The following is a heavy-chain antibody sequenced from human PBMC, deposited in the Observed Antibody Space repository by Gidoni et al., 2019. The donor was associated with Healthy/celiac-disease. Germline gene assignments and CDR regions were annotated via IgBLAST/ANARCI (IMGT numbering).Heavy chain of an antibody. CDR3: ARQGDYEYFDY. CDR2: IYYRGST. J-gene: IGHJ4*02. V-gene: IGHV4-59*08. Sequence: QVQLTESGPGLVKPSETLSLPCPVSGGSISSSYWSWIRQPPGKGLEWIGYIYYRGSTNYNPSLKSRVTISVDTSKNQFSLKLSSVTAADTAVYYCARQGDYEYFDYWGQGTLVTVSS. CDR1: GGSISSSY. D-gene: IGHD4-17*01.